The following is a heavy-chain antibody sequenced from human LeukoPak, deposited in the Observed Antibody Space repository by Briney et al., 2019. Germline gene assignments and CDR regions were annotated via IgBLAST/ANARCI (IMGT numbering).Heavy chain of an antibody. V-gene: IGHV4-4*07. J-gene: IGHJ6*03. D-gene: IGHD4-11*01. CDR3: ARALRNYEVLDYYYMDV. Sequence: PSETLSLTCTVSGGSISSYYWSWIRQPAGKGLEWIGRIYTSGSTNYNPSLKSRVTMSVDTSKNQFSLKLSSVTAADTAVYYCARALRNYEVLDYYYMDVWGKGTTVTVSS. CDR2: IYTSGST. CDR1: GGSISSYY.